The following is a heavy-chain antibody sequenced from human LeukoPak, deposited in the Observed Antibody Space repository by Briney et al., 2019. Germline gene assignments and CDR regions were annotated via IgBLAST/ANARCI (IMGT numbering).Heavy chain of an antibody. CDR1: GGSFGGYY. V-gene: IGHV4-34*01. CDR3: ASLTIVVEIP. CDR2: INHSGST. Sequence: SETLSLTCAVYGGSFGGYYWSWIRQPPGKGLEWIGEINHSGSTNYNPSLKSRVTISVDTSKNQFSLKLSSVTAADTAVYYCASLTIVVEIPWGQGTLVTVSS. D-gene: IGHD2-21*01. J-gene: IGHJ5*02.